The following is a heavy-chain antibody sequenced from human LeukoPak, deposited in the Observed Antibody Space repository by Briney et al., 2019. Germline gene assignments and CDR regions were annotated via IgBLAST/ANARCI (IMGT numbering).Heavy chain of an antibody. J-gene: IGHJ5*02. CDR3: ARGREDRSGYSFVRNWFDP. CDR1: GGSSNGYY. Sequence: ASETLSLTCAVYGGSSNGYYWSWIRQPPGGGLEWIGGISHSGTTNYNPSLKSRATISVETSKNQFYLKLSSVTAADKAVYYCARGREDRSGYSFVRNWFDPWGQGTLVTVSS. CDR2: ISHSGTT. V-gene: IGHV4-34*01. D-gene: IGHD3-22*01.